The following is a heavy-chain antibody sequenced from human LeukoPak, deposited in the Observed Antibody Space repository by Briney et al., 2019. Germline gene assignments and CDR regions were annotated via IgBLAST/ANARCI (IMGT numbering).Heavy chain of an antibody. CDR2: ISGSGGST. CDR3: AKGEVLRFLEWLLYFDY. Sequence: GGSLRLSCAASGFTVSSNYMSWVRQAPGKGLEWVSAISGSGGSTYYADSVKGRFTISSDNSKNTLYLQMNSLRAEDTAVYYCAKGEVLRFLEWLLYFDYWGQGTLVTVSS. V-gene: IGHV3-23*01. J-gene: IGHJ4*02. CDR1: GFTVSSNY. D-gene: IGHD3-3*01.